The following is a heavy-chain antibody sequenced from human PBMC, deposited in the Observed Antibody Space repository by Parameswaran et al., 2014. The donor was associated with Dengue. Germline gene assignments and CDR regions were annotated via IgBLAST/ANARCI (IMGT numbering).Heavy chain of an antibody. Sequence: WVRQAPGQGLEWMGIINPSGGSTSYAQKFQGRVTMTRDTSTSTVYMELSSLRSEDTAVYYCARGEEGYQLLGVDWGQGTLVTVSS. J-gene: IGHJ4*02. CDR2: INPSGGST. V-gene: IGHV1-46*01. D-gene: IGHD2-2*01. CDR3: ARGEEGYQLLGVD.